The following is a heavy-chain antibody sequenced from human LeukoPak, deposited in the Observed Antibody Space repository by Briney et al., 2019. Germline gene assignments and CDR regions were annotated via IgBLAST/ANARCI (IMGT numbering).Heavy chain of an antibody. J-gene: IGHJ4*02. D-gene: IGHD6-25*01. CDR2: INGDGSST. CDR1: GFTFSSYW. V-gene: IGHV3-74*01. CDR3: AAVVRSGSPFDY. Sequence: PGGSLRLSCAASGFTFSSYWVHWVRQAPGKGRVWVSRINGDGSSTSYADSVKGRFTISRDNAKNTLYLQMTSLRVEDTAVYYCAAVVRSGSPFDYWGQGTLVTVSS.